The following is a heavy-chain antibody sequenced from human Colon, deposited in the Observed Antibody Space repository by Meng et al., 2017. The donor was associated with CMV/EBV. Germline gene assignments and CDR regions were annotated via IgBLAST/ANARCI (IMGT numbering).Heavy chain of an antibody. J-gene: IGHJ4*02. Sequence: GGSLRLSCVASGFTFSSREMNWVRQAPGKGLEWIAYISSSSIYYADSVKGRFTISTDNAKNSLSLQMNSLRVEDTAVYYCATSPRHIVVGWTDYWGQGTLVPSPQ. CDR3: ATSPRHIVVGWTDY. V-gene: IGHV3-48*03. CDR1: GFTFSSRE. D-gene: IGHD2-2*01. CDR2: ISSSSI.